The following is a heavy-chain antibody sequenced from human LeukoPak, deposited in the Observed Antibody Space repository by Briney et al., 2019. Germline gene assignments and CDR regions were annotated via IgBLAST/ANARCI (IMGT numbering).Heavy chain of an antibody. D-gene: IGHD3-16*01. CDR2: INHSGST. CDR1: GGSFSGYY. Sequence: PSETLSLTCAVYGGSFSGYYWSWIRQPPGKGLEWIGEINHSGSTNYNPSLKSRVTISVDTSKNQFSLKLSSVTAADTAVYYCARVRVEAWFLFGRQAAPAHFDYWGQGTLVTVSS. J-gene: IGHJ4*02. CDR3: ARVRVEAWFLFGRQAAPAHFDY. V-gene: IGHV4-34*01.